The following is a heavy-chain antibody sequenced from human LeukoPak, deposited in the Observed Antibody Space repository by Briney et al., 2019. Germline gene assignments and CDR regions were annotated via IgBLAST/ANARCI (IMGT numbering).Heavy chain of an antibody. CDR1: GYTFAGYY. Sequence: ASVKVSCKASGYTFAGYYVHWVRQAPGQGLEWMGRINPNSGDTNYAQKFQGRVTMTRDTSISTAYMELSRLRSDDTAVYYCARDYCGGDCFPDYWGQGTLVTVSS. J-gene: IGHJ4*02. D-gene: IGHD2-21*02. CDR3: ARDYCGGDCFPDY. V-gene: IGHV1-2*06. CDR2: INPNSGDT.